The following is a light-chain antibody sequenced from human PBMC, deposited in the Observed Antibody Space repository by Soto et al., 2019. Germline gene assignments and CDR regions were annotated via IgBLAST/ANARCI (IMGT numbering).Light chain of an antibody. Sequence: QSALTQPASVSGSPGQSITISCTGTSSDVGGYNYVSWYQQHPGKAPKLMIYNDSNRASGVPNRFSGSKSGNTASLTISGLQAEDEADYYSSSYTSSSAVVFGGGTKLTVL. CDR2: NDS. CDR1: SSDVGGYNY. CDR3: SSYTSSSAVV. J-gene: IGLJ2*01. V-gene: IGLV2-14*01.